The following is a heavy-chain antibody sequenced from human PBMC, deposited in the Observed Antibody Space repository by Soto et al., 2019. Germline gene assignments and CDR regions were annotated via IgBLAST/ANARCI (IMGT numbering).Heavy chain of an antibody. Sequence: EVQLVESGGGLVKPGGSLRLSCAASGFTFSSYSMNWVRQAPGKGLEWVSSISSSSSYIYYADSVKGRFTISRDNAKNSPYLQMNGLRAEDTAVYYWARAGGYSYGWVGGLDYWGQGTLVTVSS. D-gene: IGHD5-18*01. CDR3: ARAGGYSYGWVGGLDY. CDR1: GFTFSSYS. CDR2: ISSSSSYI. J-gene: IGHJ4*02. V-gene: IGHV3-21*04.